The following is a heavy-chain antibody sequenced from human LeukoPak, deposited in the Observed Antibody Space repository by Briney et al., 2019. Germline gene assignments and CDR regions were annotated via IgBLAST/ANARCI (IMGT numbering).Heavy chain of an antibody. CDR2: IWYDGSNK. J-gene: IGHJ3*02. V-gene: IGHV3-30*02. CDR3: AKESDAFDI. CDR1: GFTFSCYG. Sequence: GGSLRLSCAASGFTFSCYGMHWVRQAPGKGLEWVAVIWYDGSNKYYADSVKGRFTISRDNSQNTLYLQMNSLRLEDTAVYYCAKESDAFDIWGQGTMVTVSS.